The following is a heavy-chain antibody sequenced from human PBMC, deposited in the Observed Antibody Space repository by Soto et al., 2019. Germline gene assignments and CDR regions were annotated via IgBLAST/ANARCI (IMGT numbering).Heavy chain of an antibody. D-gene: IGHD3-22*01. CDR2: TSYDGSKK. Sequence: QVQLVESGGGVVQPGRSLRLSCAASGYIFSNYGMHWVRQAPGKGLEGVAVTSYDGSKKYYADSVKGRFTNSKDNCMNTVYLEMNSLRIGDMAVYYRAKWGLSGYCMEVWGHGTPVAVSS. J-gene: IGHJ6*02. CDR3: AKWGLSGYCMEV. V-gene: IGHV3-30*18. CDR1: GYIFSNYG.